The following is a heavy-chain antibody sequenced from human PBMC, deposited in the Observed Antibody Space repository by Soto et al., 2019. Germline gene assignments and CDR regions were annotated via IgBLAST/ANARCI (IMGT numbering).Heavy chain of an antibody. CDR1: GGSISSYY. D-gene: IGHD3-22*01. CDR3: ARWRSYYDSSGWFWFDP. Sequence: SETLSLTCTVSGGSISSYYWSWIRQPPGKGLEWIGYIYYSGSTNYNPSLKSRVTITRDTSASTAYMELSSLRSEDTAVYYCARWRSYYDSSGWFWFDPWGQGTLVTVSS. J-gene: IGHJ5*02. CDR2: IYYSGST. V-gene: IGHV4-59*01.